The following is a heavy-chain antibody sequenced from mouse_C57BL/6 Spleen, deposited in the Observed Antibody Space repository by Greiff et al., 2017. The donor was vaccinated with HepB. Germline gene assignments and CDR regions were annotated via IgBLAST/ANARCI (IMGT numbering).Heavy chain of an antibody. D-gene: IGHD1-1*01. CDR3: TRDYGSSPSYAMDY. Sequence: QVQLQQSGAELARPGASVKLSCKASGYTFTSYGISWVKQRTGQGLEWIGEIYPRSGNTYYNEKFKGKATLTADKSSSTAYMELRSLTSEVSAVYFCTRDYGSSPSYAMDYWGQGTSVTVSS. J-gene: IGHJ4*01. V-gene: IGHV1-81*01. CDR2: IYPRSGNT. CDR1: GYTFTSYG.